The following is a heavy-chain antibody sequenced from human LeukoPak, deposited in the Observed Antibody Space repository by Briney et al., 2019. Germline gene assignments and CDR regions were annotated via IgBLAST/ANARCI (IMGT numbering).Heavy chain of an antibody. CDR2: IKQDGSEK. D-gene: IGHD6-19*01. Sequence: GGSLRLSCAASGFTFSSYWMSWVRQAPGKGLEWVANIKQDGSEKYYVDSVRGRFTIPRDNAKNSLYLQMSSLRAEDTAVYYCATGRAIAVAGLDYWGQGTLVTVSS. V-gene: IGHV3-7*01. J-gene: IGHJ4*02. CDR1: GFTFSSYW. CDR3: ATGRAIAVAGLDY.